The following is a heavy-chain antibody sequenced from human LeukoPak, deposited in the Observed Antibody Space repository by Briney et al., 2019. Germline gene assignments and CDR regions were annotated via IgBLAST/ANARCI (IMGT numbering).Heavy chain of an antibody. CDR2: INPNSGGT. V-gene: IGHV1-2*02. CDR3: ARDPDDSRASGWFDP. Sequence: ASVKVSCKASGYTFTGYYMHWVRQAPGQGLEWMGWINPNSGGTNYAQKFQGRVTMTRDTSISTAYMELSRLRSDDTAVYYCARDPDDSRASGWFDPWGQGTLVTVSS. D-gene: IGHD3-22*01. CDR1: GYTFTGYY. J-gene: IGHJ5*02.